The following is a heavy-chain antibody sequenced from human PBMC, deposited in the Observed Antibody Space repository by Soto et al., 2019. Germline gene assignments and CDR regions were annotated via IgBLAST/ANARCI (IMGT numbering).Heavy chain of an antibody. D-gene: IGHD5-12*01. V-gene: IGHV4-59*01. CDR1: GGSISSYY. Sequence: SETLSLTCTVSGGSISSYYLSWIRQPPGKGLEWIGYIYYSGSTNYNPSLKSRVTISVDTSKNQFSLKLSSVTAADTAVYYCARDGYNGIDYWGQGTLVTVYS. CDR2: IYYSGST. J-gene: IGHJ4*02. CDR3: ARDGYNGIDY.